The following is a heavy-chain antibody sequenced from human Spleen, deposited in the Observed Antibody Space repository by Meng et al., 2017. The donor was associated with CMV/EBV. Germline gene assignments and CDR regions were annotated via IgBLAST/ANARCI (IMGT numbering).Heavy chain of an antibody. CDR2: INPKSAGT. Sequence: CTASGYTFTAYYMQWVRQAPGQGLEWMGWINPKSAGTNYAQKFQGKVTMTSDTSLSTAYMELTRLTSDDTAVYYCARDTDYSYFQHWGQGTLVTVSS. V-gene: IGHV1-2*02. D-gene: IGHD2-21*01. CDR1: GYTFTAYY. CDR3: ARDTDYSYFQH. J-gene: IGHJ1*01.